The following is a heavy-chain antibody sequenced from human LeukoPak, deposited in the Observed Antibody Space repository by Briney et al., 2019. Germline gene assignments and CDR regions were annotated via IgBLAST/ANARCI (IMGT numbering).Heavy chain of an antibody. D-gene: IGHD1-26*01. J-gene: IGHJ4*02. CDR2: IYYSGST. V-gene: IGHV4-31*03. CDR1: GGSISSGGYY. CDR3: ARASIVGATFGDY. Sequence: SETLSLTCTVSGGSISSGGYYWSWIRQHPGKGLERIGYIYYSGSTYYNPSLKSRVTISLDTSKNQFSLKLSSVTAADTAVYFCARASIVGATFGDYWGQGTLVTVSS.